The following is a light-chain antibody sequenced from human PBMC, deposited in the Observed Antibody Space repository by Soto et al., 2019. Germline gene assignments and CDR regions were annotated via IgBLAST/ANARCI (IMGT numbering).Light chain of an antibody. J-gene: IGKJ4*01. CDR3: QQTTSFPLT. CDR1: QGVSSW. V-gene: IGKV1-12*01. CDR2: TAS. Sequence: DIQMNQSPSFVSASGGDRVTITCRASQGVSSWLAWYQHRPGRAPKLLIHTASNLESGVPSRFSGSGSGTDFTLTISSLQPEDFATYYCQQTTSFPLTFGGGNKVEIK.